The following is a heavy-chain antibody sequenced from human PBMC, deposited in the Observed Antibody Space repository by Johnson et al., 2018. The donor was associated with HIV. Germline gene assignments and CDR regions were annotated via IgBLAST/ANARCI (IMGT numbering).Heavy chain of an antibody. CDR1: RYG. J-gene: IGHJ3*02. V-gene: IGHV3-30*19. D-gene: IGHD3-9*01. CDR2: ISYDGSNK. CDR3: ARVLTTRGAFDI. Sequence: QVQLVESGGGVVQPGRSLRLSCAASRYGMHWVRQAPGKGLEWVAVISYDGSNKYYADSVKGRFTISRDNSKNTLYLQMNSLRAEDTAVYYCARVLTTRGAFDIWGQGTMVTVSS.